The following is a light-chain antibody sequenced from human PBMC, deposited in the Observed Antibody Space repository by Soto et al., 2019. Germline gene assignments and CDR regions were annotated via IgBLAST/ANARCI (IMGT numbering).Light chain of an antibody. CDR2: AAS. CDR3: QQSYSTWT. J-gene: IGKJ1*01. V-gene: IGKV1-39*01. Sequence: DIQMTQSPSSLSASVGDRVTITCRASQSISSYLNWYQQKPGKAPKLLIYAASSLQSGVPSRFSGSESGTDFTLTISSLQPEDFATYYCQQSYSTWTFGQGTKVTIK. CDR1: QSISSY.